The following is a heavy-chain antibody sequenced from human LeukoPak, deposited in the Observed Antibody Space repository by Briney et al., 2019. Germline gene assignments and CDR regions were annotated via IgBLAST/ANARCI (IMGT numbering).Heavy chain of an antibody. D-gene: IGHD6-19*01. V-gene: IGHV4-39*01. Sequence: SETLSLTCTVSGGSISSSSYYWCWIRQPPGKGLEWIGSIYYSGSTYYNPSLKSRVTISVDTSKNQFSLKLSSVTAADTAVYYCARHEDTATDSSGWYLFQKSNDDWGHGTLVTVSS. CDR1: GGSISSSSYY. J-gene: IGHJ4*01. CDR2: IYYSGST. CDR3: ARHEDTATDSSGWYLFQKSNDD.